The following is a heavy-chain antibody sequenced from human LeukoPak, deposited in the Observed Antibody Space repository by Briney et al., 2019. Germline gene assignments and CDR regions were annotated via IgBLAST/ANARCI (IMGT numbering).Heavy chain of an antibody. D-gene: IGHD3-3*01. V-gene: IGHV1-2*02. CDR2: IDPDSGGT. CDR1: GYTFTSYD. CDR3: ARVSHGDFWFFDY. Sequence: ASVKVSCKASGYTFTSYDINWVRQAPGQGLEWMGWIDPDSGGTNYAQKFQGRVTVTRDTSISTAYMELSRLRSDDTAVYYCARVSHGDFWFFDYWGQGTLVTVSS. J-gene: IGHJ4*02.